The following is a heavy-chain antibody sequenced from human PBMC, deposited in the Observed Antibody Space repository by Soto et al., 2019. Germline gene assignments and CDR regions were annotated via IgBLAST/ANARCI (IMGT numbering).Heavy chain of an antibody. J-gene: IGHJ4*02. D-gene: IGHD3-10*01. V-gene: IGHV4-39*01. CDR1: GGSISSSSYY. Sequence: PSETLSLTCTVSGGSISSSSYYWGWIRQPPGKGLDWIGSIYYSGSTYYNPSLKSRVTISVDTSKNQFSLKLSSVTAADTAVYYCARPGGGKYYYGSGAEVYFDYWGQGTLVTVSS. CDR3: ARPGGGKYYYGSGAEVYFDY. CDR2: IYYSGST.